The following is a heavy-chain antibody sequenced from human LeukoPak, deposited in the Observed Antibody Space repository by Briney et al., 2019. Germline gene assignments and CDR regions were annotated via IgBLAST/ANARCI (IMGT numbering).Heavy chain of an antibody. Sequence: ASVKVSCKASGYTFTSYDINWVRQATGQGLEWMGWMNPNSGNTGYAQKFQGRVTMTRNTSISTAYMELSSLRSEDTAVYYCARDSGYDATLDYYYYGMDVWGQGTTVTVSS. J-gene: IGHJ6*02. CDR2: MNPNSGNT. D-gene: IGHD5-12*01. CDR1: GYTFTSYD. V-gene: IGHV1-8*01. CDR3: ARDSGYDATLDYYYYGMDV.